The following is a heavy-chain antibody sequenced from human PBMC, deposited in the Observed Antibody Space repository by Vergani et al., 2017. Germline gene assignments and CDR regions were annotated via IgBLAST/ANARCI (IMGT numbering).Heavy chain of an antibody. J-gene: IGHJ4*02. V-gene: IGHV4-38-2*01. Sequence: QVQLQESGPGLVKPSETLSLTCAVSGYSISSGYYWGWIRQPPGKGLEWIGSIYHSGSTYYNPSLKSRVTISVDTSKNQFFLKLSSVTAADTAVYFCERTGYSSGWPFDYWGQGTLVTVSS. CDR1: GYSISSGYY. CDR3: ERTGYSSGWPFDY. D-gene: IGHD6-19*01. CDR2: IYHSGST.